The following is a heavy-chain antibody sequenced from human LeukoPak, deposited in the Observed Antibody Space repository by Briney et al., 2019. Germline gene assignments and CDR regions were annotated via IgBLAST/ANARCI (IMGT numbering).Heavy chain of an antibody. CDR2: INPNSGGT. J-gene: IGHJ4*02. Sequence: ASVKVSCKAPGYTFTGYYMHWVRQAPGQGLEWMGWINPNSGGTNYAQKFQGRVTMTRDTSISTAYMELSRLRSDDTAVYYCARGATMVRGVMNYWGQGTLVTVSS. D-gene: IGHD3-10*01. V-gene: IGHV1-2*02. CDR3: ARGATMVRGVMNY. CDR1: GYTFTGYY.